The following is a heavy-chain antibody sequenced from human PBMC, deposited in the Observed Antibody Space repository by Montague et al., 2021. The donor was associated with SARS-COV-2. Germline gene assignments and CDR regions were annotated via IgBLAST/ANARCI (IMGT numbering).Heavy chain of an antibody. V-gene: IGHV4-39*07. CDR1: GGSISSDYY. J-gene: IGHJ4*02. Sequence: SETLSLTCTVAGGSISSDYYWAWIRQPPGKGLEWIGSKSYSGTTYHNPSLKSRAAISVSTSQNEFSLELSSVTAADTAVYYCARVLKLCDSRNRYSFFDHWGQGTLVSVSS. CDR2: KSYSGTT. D-gene: IGHD3-22*01. CDR3: ARVLKLCDSRNRYSFFDH.